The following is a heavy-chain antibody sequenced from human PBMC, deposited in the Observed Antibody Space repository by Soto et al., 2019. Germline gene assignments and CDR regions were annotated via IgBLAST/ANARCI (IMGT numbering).Heavy chain of an antibody. J-gene: IGHJ6*02. CDR3: AREGRLLWFGGYGRDG. Sequence: GGSMRLPCAASGFTESSHYMSWVRQAPGKGLEWVSVIDSGGSTYDADCVKGRVTISRDNPRNRLYLQRNSLRGEDTAVYYCAREGRLLWFGGYGRDGWGQGTTVTVAS. D-gene: IGHD3-10*01. CDR1: GFTESSHY. CDR2: IDSGGST. V-gene: IGHV3-53*01.